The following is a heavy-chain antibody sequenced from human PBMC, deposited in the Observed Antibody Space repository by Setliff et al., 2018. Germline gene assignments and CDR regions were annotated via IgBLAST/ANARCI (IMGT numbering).Heavy chain of an antibody. D-gene: IGHD2-15*01. CDR1: GFTFSRYG. CDR3: AKDFKGHLYLLEGYFDY. Sequence: PGGSLRLSCAASGFTFSRYGMHWVRQPPGKGLEWVSAISGSGGSTYYADSVKGRFTISRDNSKNTLYLQMNSLRAEDTAVYYCAKDFKGHLYLLEGYFDYWGQGALVTVSS. V-gene: IGHV3-23*01. J-gene: IGHJ4*02. CDR2: ISGSGGST.